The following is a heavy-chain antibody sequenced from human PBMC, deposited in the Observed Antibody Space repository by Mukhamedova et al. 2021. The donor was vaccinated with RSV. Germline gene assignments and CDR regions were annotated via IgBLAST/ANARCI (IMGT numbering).Heavy chain of an antibody. CDR3: ARVVYDSSGYYGHHAFDI. Sequence: GLEWVSSISSSSSYIYYADSVKGRFTISRDNAKNSLYLQMNSLRAEDTAVYYCARVVYDSSGYYGHHAFDIWGQGTMVTVSS. D-gene: IGHD3-22*01. J-gene: IGHJ3*02. CDR2: ISSSSSYI. V-gene: IGHV3-21*01.